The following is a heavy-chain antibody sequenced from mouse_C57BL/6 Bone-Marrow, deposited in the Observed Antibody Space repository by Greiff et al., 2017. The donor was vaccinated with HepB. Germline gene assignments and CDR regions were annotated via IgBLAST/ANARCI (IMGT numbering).Heavy chain of an antibody. J-gene: IGHJ2*01. D-gene: IGHD1-1*01. CDR3: ARDPYYGSSVY. CDR2: ISDGGSYT. CDR1: GFTFSSYA. V-gene: IGHV5-4*01. Sequence: EVQRVESGGGLVKPGGSLKLSCAASGFTFSSYAMSWVRQTPEKRLEWVATISDGGSYTYYPDNVKGRFTISRDNAKNNLYLQMSHLKSEDTAMYYCARDPYYGSSVYWGQGTTLTVSS.